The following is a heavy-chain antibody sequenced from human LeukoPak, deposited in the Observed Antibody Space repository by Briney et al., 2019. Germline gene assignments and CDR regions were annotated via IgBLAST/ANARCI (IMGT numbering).Heavy chain of an antibody. CDR2: IYNSGST. Sequence: SETLSLTCTVSGGSISSYYWSWIRQPAGKGLEWIGRIYNSGSTTYNPSLKSRVTMSVDTSKNQFSLKLSSVTAADTAVYYCARDRGTWNDDGFDYWGQGTLVTVSS. CDR3: ARDRGTWNDDGFDY. J-gene: IGHJ4*02. CDR1: GGSISSYY. V-gene: IGHV4-4*07. D-gene: IGHD1-1*01.